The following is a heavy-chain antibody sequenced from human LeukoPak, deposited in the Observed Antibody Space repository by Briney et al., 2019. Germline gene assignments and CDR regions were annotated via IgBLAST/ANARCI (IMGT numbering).Heavy chain of an antibody. J-gene: IGHJ4*02. CDR2: FDPEDGET. CDR3: ATDLGNDYVWGSYV. CDR1: GYTLTELS. V-gene: IGHV1-24*01. D-gene: IGHD3-16*01. Sequence: ASVKVSCKVSGYTLTELSMHWVRQAPGKGLEWMGGFDPEDGETIYAQKFQGRVTMTEDTSTDTAYMELSRLRSEDTAVYYRATDLGNDYVWGSYVWGQGTLVTVSS.